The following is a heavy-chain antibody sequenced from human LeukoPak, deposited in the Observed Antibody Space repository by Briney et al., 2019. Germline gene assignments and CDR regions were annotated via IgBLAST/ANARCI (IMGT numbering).Heavy chain of an antibody. CDR3: AGVLGYCSGGSCYFDP. V-gene: IGHV4-59*01. CDR2: IYYSGST. CDR1: GGSISSYY. J-gene: IGHJ5*02. D-gene: IGHD2-15*01. Sequence: PSETLSLTCTVSGGSISSYYWSWIRQPPGKGLEWIGYIYYSGSTNYNPSLKSRVTISVDTSKNQFSLKLSSVTAADTAVYYCAGVLGYCSGGSCYFDPWGQGTLVTVSS.